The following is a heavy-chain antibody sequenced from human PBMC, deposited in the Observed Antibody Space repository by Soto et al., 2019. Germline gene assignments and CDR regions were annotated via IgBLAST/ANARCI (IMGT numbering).Heavy chain of an antibody. CDR2: IYYSGRT. CDR3: PRVGAIAAFYFDS. Sequence: QVPLQESGPGLVKPSETLSLTCTVSGGSISSDYYYWSWIRQPPGRGLEWIGYIYYSGRTYYNPTLKCRLIPSLDPSKNQSSLGLSSVTAAGTAVYYCPRVGAIAAFYFDSWGQGILVSVSS. V-gene: IGHV4-30-4*01. J-gene: IGHJ4*02. CDR1: GGSISSDYYY. D-gene: IGHD1-26*01.